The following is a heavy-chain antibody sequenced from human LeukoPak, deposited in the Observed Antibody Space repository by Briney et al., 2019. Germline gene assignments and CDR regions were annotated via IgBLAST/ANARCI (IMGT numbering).Heavy chain of an antibody. CDR3: AKDHYGDFFRGMDV. Sequence: GGSLRLSCAASGFTFSSYGMHWIRQAPGKGLEWVAVLSYDGSNEYYADSVKGRFTISRDNSKNTVYLQMNSVRAEDTAVYYCAKDHYGDFFRGMDVWGQGTTVTVSS. CDR2: LSYDGSNE. J-gene: IGHJ6*02. D-gene: IGHD4-17*01. V-gene: IGHV3-30*18. CDR1: GFTFSSYG.